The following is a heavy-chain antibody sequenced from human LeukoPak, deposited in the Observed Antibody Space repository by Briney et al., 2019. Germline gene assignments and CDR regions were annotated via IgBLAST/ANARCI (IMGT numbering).Heavy chain of an antibody. CDR1: GGSINSSSYY. V-gene: IGHV4-39*01. CDR3: ARSSMFRGVTVDY. CDR2: IYRSGYT. D-gene: IGHD3-10*01. Sequence: SETLSLTCTVSGGSINSSSYYWGWIRQPPGKALEWIGSIYRSGYTYYNPSLKSRVTISVDTSKNQFSLKLSSVTAADTAVYYCARSSMFRGVTVDYWGQGTLVTVSS. J-gene: IGHJ4*02.